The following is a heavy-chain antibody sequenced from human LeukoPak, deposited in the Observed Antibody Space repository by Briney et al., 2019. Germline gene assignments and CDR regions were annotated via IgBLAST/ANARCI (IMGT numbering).Heavy chain of an antibody. D-gene: IGHD2-2*01. V-gene: IGHV1-3*01. J-gene: IGHJ4*02. CDR2: INAGNGNT. CDR3: ARGLVVPAAG. Sequence: ASVKVSCKASGYTFTSYAMPWVRQAPGQRLEWMGWINAGNGNTKCSQKFQGRVTITRDTSASTAYMELSSLRSEDTAVYYCARGLVVPAAGWGQGTLVTVSS. CDR1: GYTFTSYA.